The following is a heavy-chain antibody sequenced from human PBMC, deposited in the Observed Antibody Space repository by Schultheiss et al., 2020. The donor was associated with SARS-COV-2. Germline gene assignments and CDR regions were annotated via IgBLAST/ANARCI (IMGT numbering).Heavy chain of an antibody. J-gene: IGHJ4*02. CDR2: VRSKTGGGIT. V-gene: IGHV3-15*01. CDR3: VTDTPVPLAQIDY. CDR1: GFTFSSYG. Sequence: GGSLRLSCAASGFTFSSYGMHWVRQAPGKGLEWVARVRSKTGGGITEYAAPVQGRCTVSRDDSRNMLYLQMNSLKAEDTAVYFCVTDTPVPLAQIDYWGQGTLVTVSS. D-gene: IGHD2-15*01.